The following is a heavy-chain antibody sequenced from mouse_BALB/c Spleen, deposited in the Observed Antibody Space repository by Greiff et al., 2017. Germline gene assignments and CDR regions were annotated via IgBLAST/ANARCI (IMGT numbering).Heavy chain of an antibody. V-gene: IGHV2-5-1*01. Sequence: VQLQESGPSLVQPSQSLSITCTVSGFSLTNYGVHWVRQSPGKGLEWLGVIWRGGSTDYNAAFKSRLSITKDNSKSQVFFKMNSLQADDTAIYYCAKNGGDYAMDCWGQGTSVTVSS. CDR2: IWRGGST. CDR3: AKNGGDYAMDC. J-gene: IGHJ4*01. CDR1: GFSLTNYG.